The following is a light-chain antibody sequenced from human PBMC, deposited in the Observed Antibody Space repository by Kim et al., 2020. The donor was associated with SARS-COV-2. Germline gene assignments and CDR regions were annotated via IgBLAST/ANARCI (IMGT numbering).Light chain of an antibody. J-gene: IGLJ1*01. CDR1: NNDIGAFDY. CDR2: EVS. CDR3: SSHTRSNTLL. V-gene: IGLV2-14*03. Sequence: QSALTQSASVSGSPGKSITISCTGTNNDIGAFDYVSWYQQYPDTAPKLLIYEVSRRPSGISDRFSGSKSGNTASLTISGLRAADEAVYFCSSHTRSNTLLFGLGTKVTVL.